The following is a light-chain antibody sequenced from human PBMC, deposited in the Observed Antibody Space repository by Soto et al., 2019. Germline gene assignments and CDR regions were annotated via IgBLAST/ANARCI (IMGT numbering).Light chain of an antibody. CDR1: QSVFTY. CDR2: DAS. CDR3: QQYQNSPRT. V-gene: IGKV3-11*01. Sequence: EIVLTQSPATLSLSPGERVSLSCRASQSVFTYLAWYQQKPGQAPRLLIYDASTRATGIPDRFSGSGSGTDFTLTISRLEPEDFAVYYCQQYQNSPRTFGQGTKVDIK. J-gene: IGKJ1*01.